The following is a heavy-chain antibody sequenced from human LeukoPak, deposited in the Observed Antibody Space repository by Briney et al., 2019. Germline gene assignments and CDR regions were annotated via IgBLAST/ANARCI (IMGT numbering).Heavy chain of an antibody. CDR3: AREAHGSGTYYSDY. J-gene: IGHJ4*02. CDR2: INPNSGDT. Sequence: ASVKVSFKASGYTFTDYYIHWFQQAPGQGLGWTGWINPNSGDTYYAQMFRGRVTMTRDTSITTAYMELSRLRSDDRAVYYCAREAHGSGTYYSDYWGQGTLVTVSS. V-gene: IGHV1-2*02. CDR1: GYTFTDYY. D-gene: IGHD3-10*01.